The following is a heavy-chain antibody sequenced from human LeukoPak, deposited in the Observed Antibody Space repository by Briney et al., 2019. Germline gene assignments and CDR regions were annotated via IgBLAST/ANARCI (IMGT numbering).Heavy chain of an antibody. V-gene: IGHV3-48*03. J-gene: IGHJ4*02. CDR1: GFTFSSYE. D-gene: IGHD1-26*01. CDR3: ARVELEAVSYGAADF. Sequence: GGSLRLSCAASGFTFSSYEMNWVRQAPGKGLEWLSYISSSGTTIYYADSVKGRFTISRDNAKNSLYLQMNSLRPEDTAVYYCARVELEAVSYGAADFWGQGTLVTVSS. CDR2: ISSSGTTI.